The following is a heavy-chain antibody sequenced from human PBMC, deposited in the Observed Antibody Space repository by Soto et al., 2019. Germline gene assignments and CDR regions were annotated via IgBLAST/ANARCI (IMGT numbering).Heavy chain of an antibody. D-gene: IGHD3-10*01. V-gene: IGHV1-18*01. CDR2: ISAYNGNT. CDR3: ARDTEITMVRFYYYYGMDV. CDR1: GYTFTSYG. J-gene: IGHJ6*02. Sequence: QVQLVQSGAEVKKPGASVKVSCKASGYTFTSYGISWVRQAPGQGLEWMGWISAYNGNTNYAQKLQGRVTMTTDTSTSTAYTELRSLRSDDTAVYYCARDTEITMVRFYYYYGMDVWGQGTTVTVSS.